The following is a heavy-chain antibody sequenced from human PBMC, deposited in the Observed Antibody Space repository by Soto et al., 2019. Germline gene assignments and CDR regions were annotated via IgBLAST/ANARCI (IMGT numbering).Heavy chain of an antibody. CDR1: GGSISSYY. CDR3: ASSSYYDFWSGYYHGDYYYYYGMDV. D-gene: IGHD3-3*01. Sequence: QVQLQESGPGLVKPSETLSLTCTVSGGSISSYYWSWIRQPPGKGLEWIGYIYYSGSTNYNPSLKSRVTISVDTSKNQFSLKLISVAAAATAVYYCASSSYYDFWSGYYHGDYYYYYGMDVWGQGTTVTVSS. CDR2: IYYSGST. V-gene: IGHV4-59*01. J-gene: IGHJ6*02.